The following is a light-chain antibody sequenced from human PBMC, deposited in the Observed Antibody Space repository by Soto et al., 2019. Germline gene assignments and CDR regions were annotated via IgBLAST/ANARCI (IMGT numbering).Light chain of an antibody. CDR3: QHHNNWPHT. CDR1: QTVNSH. Sequence: EIVMTQSPATLSVSPGERATLSCRASQTVNSHLAWYQQKPGQAPRLLLYGASTRATGIPARFSGSGSGTEFTLTISSLQSEDFAVYYCQHHNNWPHTFGQGTKLEIK. V-gene: IGKV3-15*01. J-gene: IGKJ2*01. CDR2: GAS.